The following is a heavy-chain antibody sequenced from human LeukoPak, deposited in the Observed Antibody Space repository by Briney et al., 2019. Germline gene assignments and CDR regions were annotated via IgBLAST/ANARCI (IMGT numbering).Heavy chain of an antibody. CDR2: INSGGDYI. D-gene: IGHD3-16*01. V-gene: IGHV3-21*04. Sequence: MPGGSLRLSCAASGFTFNTFSMNWVRQAPGKGLEWVAYINSGGDYIQYTDSVRGRFTISRDNAENSLYLQMDSLRAEDTAVYYCAKLGGQEVYNYYVGVWGKGTTVAVSS. CDR1: GFTFNTFS. J-gene: IGHJ6*03. CDR3: AKLGGQEVYNYYVGV.